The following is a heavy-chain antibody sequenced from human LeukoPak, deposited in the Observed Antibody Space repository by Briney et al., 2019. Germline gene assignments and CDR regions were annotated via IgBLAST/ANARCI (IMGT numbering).Heavy chain of an antibody. CDR1: GYTLTELS. D-gene: IGHD2-15*01. Sequence: ASVNVSCKVSGYTLTELSMHWVRQAPGKGLEWMGGFDPEDGETIYAQKFQGRVTMTEDTSIDTAYMELSSLRSEDTAVYYCATDLVAATLDAFDIWGQGTMVTVSS. V-gene: IGHV1-24*01. CDR2: FDPEDGET. CDR3: ATDLVAATLDAFDI. J-gene: IGHJ3*02.